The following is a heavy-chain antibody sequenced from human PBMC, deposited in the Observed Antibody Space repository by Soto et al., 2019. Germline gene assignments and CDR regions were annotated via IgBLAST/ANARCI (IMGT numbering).Heavy chain of an antibody. CDR3: AKGRGYSYGSDFDY. J-gene: IGHJ4*02. D-gene: IGHD5-18*01. CDR2: ISYDGSNK. Sequence: QVPLVESGGCVVQPGRSLRLSCAASGFTFSSYGMHWVRQAPGKGLEWVAIISYDGSNKYYADSVKGRFTISRDNSKNTLYLQMNSLRAEDTAVYYCAKGRGYSYGSDFDYWGQGTLVTVSS. CDR1: GFTFSSYG. V-gene: IGHV3-30*18.